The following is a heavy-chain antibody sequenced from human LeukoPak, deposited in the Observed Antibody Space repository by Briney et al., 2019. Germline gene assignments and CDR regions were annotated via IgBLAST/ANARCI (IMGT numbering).Heavy chain of an antibody. CDR2: ISSSSSYI. CDR3: ARVFMYYYGSGSY. D-gene: IGHD3-10*01. Sequence: GGSLRLSCAASGFTFSSYSMNWVRQAPGKGLEWVSSISSSSSYIYYADSVKGRFTISRDNAKNSLYLQMNSLRAEDTAVYYCARVFMYYYGSGSYWGQGTLVTVSS. CDR1: GFTFSSYS. V-gene: IGHV3-21*01. J-gene: IGHJ4*02.